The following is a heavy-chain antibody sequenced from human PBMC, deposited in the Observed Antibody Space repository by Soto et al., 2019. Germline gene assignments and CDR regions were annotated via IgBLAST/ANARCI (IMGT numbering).Heavy chain of an antibody. V-gene: IGHV1-3*05. Sequence: QVQLVQSGAEEKKPGASVKVSCKASGYTFTAYAMHWVRQAPGQRLEWMGWINAGNGNTKYSQKFQGRVTITRDTSASTAYMELSSRRSEDTAAYYCARAVAVPADFDYWGQGTLVTVSS. CDR1: GYTFTAYA. D-gene: IGHD6-19*01. CDR3: ARAVAVPADFDY. CDR2: INAGNGNT. J-gene: IGHJ4*02.